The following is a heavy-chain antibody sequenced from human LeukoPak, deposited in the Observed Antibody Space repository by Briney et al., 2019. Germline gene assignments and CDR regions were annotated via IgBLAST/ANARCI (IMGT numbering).Heavy chain of an antibody. V-gene: IGHV1-2*02. CDR3: TRCPTYSSSWYLTFDN. CDR2: INPNTGGT. CDR1: GYTFTAYY. Sequence: ASVKLSCKASGYTFTAYYKHWVRQAPGQGLEWMGWINPNTGGTNYAEKFQGRVTMTRDTSISTAYMELSRLRSDDTAVYYCTRCPTYSSSWYLTFDNWGRGTLVTVSS. D-gene: IGHD6-13*01. J-gene: IGHJ4*02.